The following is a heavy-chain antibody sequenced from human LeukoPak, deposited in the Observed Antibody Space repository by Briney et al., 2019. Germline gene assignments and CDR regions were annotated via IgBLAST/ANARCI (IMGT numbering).Heavy chain of an antibody. V-gene: IGHV1-18*01. Sequence: ASGKVSCKASGYTFTSYGISWVRQAPGQGLEWMGWISAYNGNTNYAQKLQCRVTMTTDTFKITAYMELRSLRSDDTAVYYCARGIGPTPEYYFDYWGQGTLVTVSS. CDR1: GYTFTSYG. CDR2: ISAYNGNT. J-gene: IGHJ4*02. CDR3: ARGIGPTPEYYFDY. D-gene: IGHD1-26*01.